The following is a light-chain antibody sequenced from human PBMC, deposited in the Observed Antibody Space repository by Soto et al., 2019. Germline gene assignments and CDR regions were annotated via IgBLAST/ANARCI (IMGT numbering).Light chain of an antibody. V-gene: IGKV3-15*01. CDR2: AAS. CDR3: LQYNNWPQT. J-gene: IGKJ1*01. CDR1: QSVSSD. Sequence: EIVLTQSPGTLSLFPGERATLSCRASQSVSSDLAWYQQKPGQAPRLLIYAASTRATGIPARFSGGGSGTDFTLTISSLQSEDFAVYSCLQYNNWPQTFGQGTKV.